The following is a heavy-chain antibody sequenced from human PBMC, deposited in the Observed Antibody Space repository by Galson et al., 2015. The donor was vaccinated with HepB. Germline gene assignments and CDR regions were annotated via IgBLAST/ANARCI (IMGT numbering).Heavy chain of an antibody. V-gene: IGHV1-2*06. CDR1: GYTFTGYY. D-gene: IGHD1-26*01. J-gene: IGHJ3*02. CDR2: INPNSGGT. Sequence: SVKVSCKASGYTFTGYYMHWVRQAPGQGLEWMGRINPNSGGTNYAQKFQGRVTMTRDTSISTAYMELSRLRSDDTAVYYCARDLRSEGWEPGDAFDIWGQGTMVTVSS. CDR3: ARDLRSEGWEPGDAFDI.